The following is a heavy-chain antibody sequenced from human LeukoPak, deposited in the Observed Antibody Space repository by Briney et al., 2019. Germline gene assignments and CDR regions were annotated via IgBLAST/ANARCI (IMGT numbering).Heavy chain of an antibody. CDR3: ARGGNTPQAY. V-gene: IGHV1-18*01. Sequence: GASVKVSCKASGYTFTSFGISWVRQAPGQGLEWMGWITTYNGNANYAQKLQGRVTMTADTSTSTAYMELRSLRSDDTAVYYCARGGNTPQAYWGQGTLVTVSS. CDR2: ITTYNGNA. D-gene: IGHD3-16*01. J-gene: IGHJ4*02. CDR1: GYTFTSFG.